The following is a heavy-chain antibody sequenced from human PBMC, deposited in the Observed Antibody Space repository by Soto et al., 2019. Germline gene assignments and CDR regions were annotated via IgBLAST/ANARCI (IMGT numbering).Heavy chain of an antibody. CDR2: ISYDGSNK. V-gene: IGHV3-30-3*01. J-gene: IGHJ4*02. CDR3: AREPRHIVVVTALDY. D-gene: IGHD2-21*02. CDR1: GFTFSSYA. Sequence: QVQLVESGGGVVQPGRSLRLSCAASGFTFSSYAMHWVRQAPGKGLEWVAVISYDGSNKYYADYVKGRFTISRDNSKNTLYLQMNSLRAEDTAVYYCAREPRHIVVVTALDYWGQGTLVTVSS.